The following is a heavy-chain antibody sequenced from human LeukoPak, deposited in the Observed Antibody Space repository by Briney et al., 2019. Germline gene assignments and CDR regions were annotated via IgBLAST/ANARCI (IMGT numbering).Heavy chain of an antibody. CDR1: GSTFSSYA. J-gene: IGHJ4*02. D-gene: IGHD2-2*01. CDR2: IIPIFGTA. V-gene: IGHV1-69*01. CDR3: ARAPKLGYCSSTSCYGAWDY. Sequence: SVKVSCKASGSTFSSYAISWVRQAPGQGLEWMGGIIPIFGTANYAQKFQGRVTITADESTSTAYMELSSLRSEDTAVYYCARAPKLGYCSSTSCYGAWDYWGQGTLVTVSS.